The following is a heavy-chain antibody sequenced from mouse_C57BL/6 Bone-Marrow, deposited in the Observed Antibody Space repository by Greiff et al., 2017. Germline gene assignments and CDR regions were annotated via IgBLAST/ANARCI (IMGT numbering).Heavy chain of an antibody. Sequence: EVQVVESGGGLVKPGGSLKLSCAASGFTFSDYGMHWVRQAPERGLEWFAYISSGSSTIYYADTVKGRFTISRDNAKNTLFLQMTSLRSEDTAMYYCARPYDYDVWFACWGQGTLVTVSA. J-gene: IGHJ3*01. CDR3: ARPYDYDVWFAC. CDR2: ISSGSSTI. CDR1: GFTFSDYG. D-gene: IGHD2-4*01. V-gene: IGHV5-17*01.